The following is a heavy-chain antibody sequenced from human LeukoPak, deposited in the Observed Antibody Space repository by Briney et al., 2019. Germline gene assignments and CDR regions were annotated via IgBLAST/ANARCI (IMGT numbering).Heavy chain of an antibody. CDR3: AXIIVGVTSFDY. D-gene: IGHD1-26*01. J-gene: IGHJ4*02. CDR2: INHSGST. CDR1: GGSFSGYY. V-gene: IGHV4-34*01. Sequence: PSETLSLTCAVYGGSFSGYYWSWIRQPPGKGLEWIGEINHSGSTNYNPSLKSRVTISVDTSKNQFSLKLSSVTAADTAVYYCAXIIVGVTSFDYWGQGTLVTVSS.